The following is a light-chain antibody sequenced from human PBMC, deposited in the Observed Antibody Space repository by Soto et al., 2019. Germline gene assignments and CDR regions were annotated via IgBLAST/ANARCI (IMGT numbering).Light chain of an antibody. Sequence: EIVLTQSPGTLSLSPGERATLSCRASQSVSSSYLAWYQQKPGQAPRLLNYGASSRATGIPDRFSGSGSGTDFTLTISRLEPEDFSVYYWQQYGSSRAWTFGQGTKVEIK. CDR1: QSVSSSY. J-gene: IGKJ1*01. V-gene: IGKV3-20*01. CDR3: QQYGSSRAWT. CDR2: GAS.